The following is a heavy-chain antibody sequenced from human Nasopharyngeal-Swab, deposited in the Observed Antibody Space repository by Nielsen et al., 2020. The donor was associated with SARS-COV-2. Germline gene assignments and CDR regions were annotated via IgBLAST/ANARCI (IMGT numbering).Heavy chain of an antibody. V-gene: IGHV3-11*06. Sequence: GESLKISCAASGFTFSDYYMSWIRQAPGKGLEWVSYISSSSSYTNYADSVKGRFTISRDNSKNTLYLQMNSLRAEDTAVYYCARDVNLPNPPSAPGYWGQGTLVTVSS. CDR1: GFTFSDYY. D-gene: IGHD1-14*01. CDR3: ARDVNLPNPPSAPGY. CDR2: ISSSSSYT. J-gene: IGHJ4*02.